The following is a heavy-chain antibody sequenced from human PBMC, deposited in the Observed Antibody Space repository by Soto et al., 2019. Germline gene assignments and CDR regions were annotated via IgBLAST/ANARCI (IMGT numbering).Heavy chain of an antibody. CDR3: AKDRSSGYYGSDS. J-gene: IGHJ4*02. CDR1: GFTFSSYG. D-gene: IGHD3-22*01. CDR2: ISYDGSNK. V-gene: IGHV3-30*18. Sequence: QVQLVESGGGVVQPGRSLRLSCAASGFTFSSYGMHWVRQAPGKGLEWVAVISYDGSNKYYADSVKGRFTISRDNSKNTLYLQMNSLRAEDTAVYYCAKDRSSGYYGSDSWGQGTLVTVSS.